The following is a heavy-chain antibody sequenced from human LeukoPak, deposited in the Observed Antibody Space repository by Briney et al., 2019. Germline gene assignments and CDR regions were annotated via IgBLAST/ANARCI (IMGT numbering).Heavy chain of an antibody. D-gene: IGHD2-2*01. CDR1: GFTFTNYG. CDR3: AKEAGYCSSTSCSLYYFYDMDV. Sequence: PGRSLRLSCAASGFTFTNYGMHWVRQAPGKGLEWVAVISYDGSNKFYADSVKGRFTISRDTSKNTLYLQMNSLRADDTAVYHCAKEAGYCSSTSCSLYYFYDMDVWGQGTTVTVSS. V-gene: IGHV3-30*18. J-gene: IGHJ6*02. CDR2: ISYDGSNK.